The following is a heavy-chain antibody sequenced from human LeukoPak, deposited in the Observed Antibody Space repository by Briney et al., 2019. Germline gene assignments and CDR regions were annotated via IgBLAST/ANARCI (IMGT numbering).Heavy chain of an antibody. CDR1: GGSFSGYY. V-gene: IGHV4-34*01. CDR2: INHSGST. CDR3: ARVRLVIKDYFDY. Sequence: SETLSLTCAVYGGSFSGYYWSWIRQPPGKGLEWIGEINHSGSTNYNPSLKSRVTISVDTSKNQFSLKLSSVTAAVTAVYYCARVRLVIKDYFDYWGQGTLVTVSS. D-gene: IGHD3-9*01. J-gene: IGHJ4*02.